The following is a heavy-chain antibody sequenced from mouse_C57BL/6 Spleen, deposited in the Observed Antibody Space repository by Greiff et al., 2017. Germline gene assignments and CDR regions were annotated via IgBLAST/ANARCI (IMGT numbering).Heavy chain of an antibody. CDR1: GYTFTSYW. CDR2: IDPSDSET. CDR3: ARGDYDYDEGYAMDY. D-gene: IGHD2-4*01. V-gene: IGHV1-52*01. Sequence: VQLQQPGAELVRPGSSVKLSCKASGYTFTSYWMHWVKQRPIQGLEWIGNIDPSDSETHYNQKFKDKATLTVNKSSSTAYMQLSSLTSEDYAVYDCARGDYDYDEGYAMDYWGQGTSVTVSS. J-gene: IGHJ4*01.